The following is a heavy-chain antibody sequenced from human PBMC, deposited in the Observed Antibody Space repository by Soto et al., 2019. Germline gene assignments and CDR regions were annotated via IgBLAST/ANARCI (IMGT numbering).Heavy chain of an antibody. D-gene: IGHD6-6*01. J-gene: IGHJ5*02. CDR3: AKFRIAARPSGSWFDP. V-gene: IGHV3-23*01. CDR1: GFTFSSYA. Sequence: GGSLRLSCAASGFTFSSYAMSWVRQAPGKGLEWVSAISGSGGSTYYADSVKGRFTISRDNSKNTLYLQMNSLRAEDTAVYYCAKFRIAARPSGSWFDPWGQGTLVTVSS. CDR2: ISGSGGST.